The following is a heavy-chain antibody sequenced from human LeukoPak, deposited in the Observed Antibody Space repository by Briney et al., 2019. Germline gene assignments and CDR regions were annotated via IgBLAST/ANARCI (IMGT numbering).Heavy chain of an antibody. Sequence: PGGSLRLSCAASGFTFSSYAMSWVRQVPGKGLEWVSAISGSGGSTYYADSVKGRFTISRDNSKNTLYLQMNSLRAEDTAVYYCAKGLRMVISHFDYWGQGTLVTVSS. J-gene: IGHJ4*02. CDR2: ISGSGGST. V-gene: IGHV3-23*01. CDR3: AKGLRMVISHFDY. D-gene: IGHD3-22*01. CDR1: GFTFSSYA.